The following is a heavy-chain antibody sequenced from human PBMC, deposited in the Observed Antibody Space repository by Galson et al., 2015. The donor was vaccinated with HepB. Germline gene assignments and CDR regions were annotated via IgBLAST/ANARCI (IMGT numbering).Heavy chain of an antibody. CDR2: ISSSGSTI. CDR3: ARRGYYGSGSYYNTIYYYYYYMDV. D-gene: IGHD3-10*01. CDR1: GFTFSNYY. Sequence: SLRLSCAASGFTFSNYYMSWIRQAPEKGLEWVSYISSSGSTIYYADSVKGRFTISRDNAKNSLYLQMNSLRAEDTAVYYCARRGYYGSGSYYNTIYYYYYYMDVWGKGTTVTVSS. V-gene: IGHV3-11*01. J-gene: IGHJ6*03.